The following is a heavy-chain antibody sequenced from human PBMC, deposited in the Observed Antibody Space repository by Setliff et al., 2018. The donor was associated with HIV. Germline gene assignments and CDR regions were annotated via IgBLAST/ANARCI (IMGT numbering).Heavy chain of an antibody. CDR3: ARHWYSSSWYHVFDI. J-gene: IGHJ3*02. D-gene: IGHD6-13*01. CDR2: IYDTGSA. CDR1: RGSIYTYS. Sequence: TSETLSLTCTVSRGSIYTYSWSWIRQTPGKGLEWIGYIYDTGSANYNPSLRSRVTMSVDTAKNQFPLKLSSVTAADTAVYYCARHWYSSSWYHVFDIWGQGTMVTVSS. V-gene: IGHV4-59*08.